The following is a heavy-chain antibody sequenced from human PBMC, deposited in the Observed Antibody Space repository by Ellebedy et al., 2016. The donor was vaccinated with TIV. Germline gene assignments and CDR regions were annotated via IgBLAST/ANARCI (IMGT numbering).Heavy chain of an antibody. V-gene: IGHV3-48*04. CDR2: ITSSSSSL. J-gene: IGHJ6*03. Sequence: GESLKISCAASGFTFNNFDMNWVRQAPGKGLEWLSYITSSSSSLYYADSVKGRFTISRDNAKNSLSLQMASLRAEDTAVYYCARAKNYYMDVWGKGTTVTVSS. CDR1: GFTFNNFD. CDR3: ARAKNYYMDV.